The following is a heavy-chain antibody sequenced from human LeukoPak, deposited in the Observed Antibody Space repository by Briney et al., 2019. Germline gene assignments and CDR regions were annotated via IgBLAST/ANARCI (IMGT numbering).Heavy chain of an antibody. CDR2: IYYSGST. CDR1: GGSISSYY. J-gene: IGHJ4*02. CDR3: ARGSEVWELLGYFDY. D-gene: IGHD1-26*01. Sequence: SETLSLTCTVSGGSISSYYWSWIRQPPGKGLEWIGYIYYSGSTNYNPSLKSRVTISVDTSKNQFSLKLSSVTAADTAVYYCARGSEVWELLGYFDYWGQGTLVTVSS. V-gene: IGHV4-59*01.